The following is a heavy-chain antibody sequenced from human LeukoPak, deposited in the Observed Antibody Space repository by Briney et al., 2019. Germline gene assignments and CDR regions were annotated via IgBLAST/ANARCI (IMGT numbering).Heavy chain of an antibody. D-gene: IGHD3-10*01. J-gene: IGHJ5*01. CDR3: VREGYYGSAALYS. Sequence: GGSLRLSCAASGFTFSSYWMHWVRQAPGKGLVCVSRINTDGNIISYADSVKGRFTISRDNAKNTLYLQMNSLRAKDTAVYYCVREGYYGSAALYSWGHGTLVTASS. CDR1: GFTFSSYW. CDR2: INTDGNII. V-gene: IGHV3-74*01.